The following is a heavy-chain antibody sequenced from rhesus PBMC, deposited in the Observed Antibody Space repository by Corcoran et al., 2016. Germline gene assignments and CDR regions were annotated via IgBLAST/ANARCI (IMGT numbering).Heavy chain of an antibody. D-gene: IGHD3-22*01. V-gene: IGHV4-160*01. Sequence: QVQLQQWGEGLVQPSETLSLTCAVYGGSVSGYWWGWSRRPPGKGLEWSGRIRSGGSNNYNPSLKSRVTIAIDTSKNQFSRKLSAVTAADTAVYYWARLSSWSDYYNYFDYWGQGVLVTVSS. J-gene: IGHJ4*01. CDR2: IRSGGSN. CDR3: ARLSSWSDYYNYFDY. CDR1: GGSVSGYW.